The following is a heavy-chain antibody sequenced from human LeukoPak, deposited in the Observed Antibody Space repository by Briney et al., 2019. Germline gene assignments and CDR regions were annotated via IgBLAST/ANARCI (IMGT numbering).Heavy chain of an antibody. CDR1: GGSISSSSYY. J-gene: IGHJ6*02. Sequence: PSETLSLTCTVSGGSISSSSYYWGWLRQPPGKGLEWIGSIYYSGSTYYNPSLKSRVTISVDTSKNQFSLKLSSVTAADTAVYYCARLDAEYCSGGSCRYYYGMDVWGQGTTVTVSS. CDR2: IYYSGST. D-gene: IGHD2-15*01. CDR3: ARLDAEYCSGGSCRYYYGMDV. V-gene: IGHV4-39*01.